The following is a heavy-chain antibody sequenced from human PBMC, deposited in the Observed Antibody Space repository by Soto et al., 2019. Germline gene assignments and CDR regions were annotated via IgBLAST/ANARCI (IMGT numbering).Heavy chain of an antibody. J-gene: IGHJ4*02. CDR2: ISSSSSYI. CDR3: ARERWDSSGWYPFDY. D-gene: IGHD6-19*01. Sequence: GGLRISCAASGFTLSSYSMNWVRQAPGKGLEWVSSISSSSSYIYYADSVKGRFTISRDNAKNSLYLQMNSLRAEDTAVYYRARERWDSSGWYPFDYWGQGTLVIVSS. CDR1: GFTLSSYS. V-gene: IGHV3-21*01.